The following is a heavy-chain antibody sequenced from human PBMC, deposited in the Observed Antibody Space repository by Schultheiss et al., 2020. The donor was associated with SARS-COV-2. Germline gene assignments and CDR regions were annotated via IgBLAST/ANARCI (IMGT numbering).Heavy chain of an antibody. D-gene: IGHD6-13*01. CDR3: TTDILQTPTAAGRGYMDV. V-gene: IGHV3-23*01. J-gene: IGHJ6*03. Sequence: GGSLRLSCAASGFTFSSYAMSWVRQAPGKGLEWVSAISGSGGSTYYADSVKGRFTISRDNSKNTLYLQMNSLKTEDTAVYYCTTDILQTPTAAGRGYMDVWGKGTTVTVSS. CDR1: GFTFSSYA. CDR2: ISGSGGST.